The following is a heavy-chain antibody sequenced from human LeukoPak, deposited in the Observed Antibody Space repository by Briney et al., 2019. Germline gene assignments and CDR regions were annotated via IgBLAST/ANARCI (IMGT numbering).Heavy chain of an antibody. J-gene: IGHJ3*02. Sequence: GESLQISCKGSGYSFTSYWIGWVRQLPGKGLEWMGIIYPGDSDTRYSPSFQGQVTISADKSISTAYLQWSSLKASDTAMYYCARLGATEPFLSAFDIWGQGTMVTVSS. CDR1: GYSFTSYW. D-gene: IGHD5-12*01. V-gene: IGHV5-51*01. CDR3: ARLGATEPFLSAFDI. CDR2: IYPGDSDT.